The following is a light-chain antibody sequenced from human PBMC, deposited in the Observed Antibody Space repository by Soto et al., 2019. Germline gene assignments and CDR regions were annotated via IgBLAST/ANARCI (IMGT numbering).Light chain of an antibody. J-gene: IGLJ2*01. V-gene: IGLV1-40*01. Sequence: QAVVTQPPSVSGAPGQRVTISCTGISSNIGAGYEVHWYQQLPGTAPKLLIYGNSNRPSGVPDRFSGSKSGTSASLAITGLQAEDEADYYCQSYDSSLSGVVFGGGTKLTVL. CDR3: QSYDSSLSGVV. CDR2: GNS. CDR1: SSNIGAGYE.